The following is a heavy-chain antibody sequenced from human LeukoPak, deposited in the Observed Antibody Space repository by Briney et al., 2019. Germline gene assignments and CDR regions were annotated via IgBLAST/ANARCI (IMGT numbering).Heavy chain of an antibody. V-gene: IGHV3-21*01. J-gene: IGHJ4*02. CDR3: ARDEVGGSYAY. Sequence: GGSLRLSCEASGFTFTKFWMSWVRQAPGKGLEWVSSISSTSSYIYYADSVKGRFTISRDNAKDSLYLEMNSLRAEDTAVYYCARDEVGGSYAYWGQGTLVTVSS. CDR1: GFTFTKFW. D-gene: IGHD1-26*01. CDR2: ISSTSSYI.